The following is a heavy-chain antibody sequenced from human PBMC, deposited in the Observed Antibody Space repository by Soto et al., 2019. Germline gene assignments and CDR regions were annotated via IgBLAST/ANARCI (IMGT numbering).Heavy chain of an antibody. D-gene: IGHD6-13*01. CDR1: GGSITSGGYY. J-gene: IGHJ5*02. CDR2: IYYSGNT. Sequence: QVQLQESGPGLVKPSQTLSLTCTVSGGSITSGGYYWSWIRQHPGKGLEWIGYIYYSGNTYYNPYLKSQVTISVDTSKNQFSLKRSSVTAADTAVYFCAREGAGYSSNWVFDPWGQGTLVTVSS. CDR3: AREGAGYSSNWVFDP. V-gene: IGHV4-31*01.